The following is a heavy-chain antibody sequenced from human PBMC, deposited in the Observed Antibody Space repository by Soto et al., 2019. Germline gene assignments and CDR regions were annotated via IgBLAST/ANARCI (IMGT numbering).Heavy chain of an antibody. D-gene: IGHD6-13*01. CDR1: GYTFTGYY. V-gene: IGHV1-2*02. CDR2: INPNSGGT. Sequence: QVQLVQSGAEVKKPGASVKVSCKASGYTFTGYYMHWVRQAPGQGLEWMGWINPNSGGTNYAQKVQGRVTMTRDTSISTAYMELSRLRSDDTAVYYCASSSSWYEDYFDYWGQGTLVTVSS. J-gene: IGHJ4*02. CDR3: ASSSSWYEDYFDY.